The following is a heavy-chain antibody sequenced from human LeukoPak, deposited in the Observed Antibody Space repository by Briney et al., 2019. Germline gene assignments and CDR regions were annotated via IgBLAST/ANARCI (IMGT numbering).Heavy chain of an antibody. V-gene: IGHV3-49*04. Sequence: GGSLRLSCTASGFTFGDYAMTWVRQAPGKGLEWVGFIRSQIYGGTPEYAASVKGRFTISRDDSEGVAYLQMNSLKTEDTAVYYCTRDQTPYYWGQGTLVTVSS. J-gene: IGHJ4*02. CDR2: IRSQIYGGTP. CDR1: GFTFGDYA. CDR3: TRDQTPYY.